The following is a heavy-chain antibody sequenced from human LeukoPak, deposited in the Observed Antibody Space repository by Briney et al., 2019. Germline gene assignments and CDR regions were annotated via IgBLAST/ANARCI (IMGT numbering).Heavy chain of an antibody. V-gene: IGHV3-30*02. Sequence: PGGSLRLSCAASGFTFSSYGMHWVRQAPGKGLEWVAFIRYDGSNKYYADSVKGRFTTSRDNSKNTLYLQMNSLRAEDTAVYYCAKDWRIAAAGHDAFDIWGQGTMVTVSS. CDR1: GFTFSSYG. CDR2: IRYDGSNK. CDR3: AKDWRIAAAGHDAFDI. D-gene: IGHD6-13*01. J-gene: IGHJ3*02.